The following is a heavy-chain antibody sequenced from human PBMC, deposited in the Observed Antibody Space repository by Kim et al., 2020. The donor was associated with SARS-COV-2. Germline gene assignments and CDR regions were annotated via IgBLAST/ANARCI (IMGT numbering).Heavy chain of an antibody. Sequence: GESLKISCKSSGDSFSNYWIGWVRQMPGKGLEWMVIIYPGNYETRYSPSSQGHVTISVDKSISTASLQWSSLKASDTAIYYCARLQSGSSSVYSYYNYMNVWGKGTTVTVSS. V-gene: IGHV5-51*01. CDR3: ARLQSGSSSVYSYYNYMNV. J-gene: IGHJ6*03. CDR1: GDSFSNYW. D-gene: IGHD3-10*01. CDR2: IYPGNYET.